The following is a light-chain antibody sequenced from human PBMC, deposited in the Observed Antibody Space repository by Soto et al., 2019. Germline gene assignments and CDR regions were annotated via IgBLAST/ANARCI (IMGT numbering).Light chain of an antibody. CDR2: DVS. CDR3: CSYAGSYLRV. J-gene: IGLJ3*02. Sequence: QSALTQPRSVSGSPGQSVTISCTGTSSDVGGYNYVSWYQQHPGKAPKVIIYDVSKRPSGVPDRFSGSKSGNTASLTISGLQAEDEADYHCCSYAGSYLRVFGGGTKLTVL. V-gene: IGLV2-11*01. CDR1: SSDVGGYNY.